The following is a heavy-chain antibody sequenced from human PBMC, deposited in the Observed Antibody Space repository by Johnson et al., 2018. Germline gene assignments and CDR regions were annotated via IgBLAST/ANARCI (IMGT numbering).Heavy chain of an antibody. J-gene: IGHJ1*01. Sequence: QVQLVQSGGGVVQPGRSLRLSCAASGFTFSSYGMHWVRQAPGKGLEWVAVLWYDGSNKYYVDSVQGRFTISRDNAKNSLYLQMNSLRAEDTAVYYCARDVFLTRGYQLLSGYFQHWGQGTLVTVSS. CDR1: GFTFSSYG. CDR3: ARDVFLTRGYQLLSGYFQH. V-gene: IGHV3-33*01. CDR2: LWYDGSNK. D-gene: IGHD2-2*01.